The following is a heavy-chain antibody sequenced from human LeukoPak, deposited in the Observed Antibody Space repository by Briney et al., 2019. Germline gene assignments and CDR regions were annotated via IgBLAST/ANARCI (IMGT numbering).Heavy chain of an antibody. CDR3: ARGPGNYGDYVGYYGMDV. D-gene: IGHD4-17*01. CDR1: GFTVSSNY. CDR2: IYSGGST. V-gene: IGHV3-66*02. J-gene: IGHJ6*02. Sequence: GGSLRLSCAASGFTVSSNYMSWVRQAPGKGLEWVSVIYSGGSTYYADSVKGRFTISRDNSKNTLYIQMNSLRAEDTAVYYCARGPGNYGDYVGYYGMDVWGQGTTVTVSS.